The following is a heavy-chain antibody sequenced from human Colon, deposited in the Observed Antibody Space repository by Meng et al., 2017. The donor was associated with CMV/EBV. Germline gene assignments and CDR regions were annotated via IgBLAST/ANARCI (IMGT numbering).Heavy chain of an antibody. Sequence: GESLKISCEASGFTFSGHNMDWFRQAPGKGLEWITRTKTKAYNYITEYAASVEGRFTISRINARNSLYLQMNSLRAGDTAIYYCKRDYCDNSVCGYQGMDVWGPGTTVTVSS. D-gene: IGHD4-11*01. V-gene: IGHV3-72*01. CDR3: KRDYCDNSVCGYQGMDV. CDR1: GFTFSGHN. J-gene: IGHJ6*02. CDR2: TKTKAYNYIT.